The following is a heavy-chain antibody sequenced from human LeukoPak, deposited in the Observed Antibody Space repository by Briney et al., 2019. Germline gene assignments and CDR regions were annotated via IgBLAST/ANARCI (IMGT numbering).Heavy chain of an antibody. D-gene: IGHD1-1*01. Sequence: PSETLSLTCTVSGGSISSGSYYWSWIRQPAGKGLEWIGRIYTSGSTNYNPSLKSRVTISVDTSKNQFSLKLSSVTAADTAVYYCARDGHTTAFDIWGQGTMVTVSS. V-gene: IGHV4-61*02. CDR2: IYTSGST. CDR1: GGSISSGSYY. CDR3: ARDGHTTAFDI. J-gene: IGHJ3*02.